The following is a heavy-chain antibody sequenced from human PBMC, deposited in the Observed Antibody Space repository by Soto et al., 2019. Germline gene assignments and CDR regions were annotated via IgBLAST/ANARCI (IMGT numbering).Heavy chain of an antibody. Sequence: QLQLPESGPGLVKPSETLSLTCTVSGGSIRRSTYYWAWVRQPPGKGLEWIANIYYSGDTYFHPSLRNRLTLSVDTSKNQFSLKLSSLTAADTAMYYCASLQVPGNFDYWGQGTLVTVSS. CDR3: ASLQVPGNFDY. CDR2: IYYSGDT. V-gene: IGHV4-39*01. D-gene: IGHD6-13*01. J-gene: IGHJ4*02. CDR1: GGSIRRSTYY.